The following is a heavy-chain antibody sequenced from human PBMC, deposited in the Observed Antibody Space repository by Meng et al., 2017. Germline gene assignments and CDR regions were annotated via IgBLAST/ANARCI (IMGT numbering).Heavy chain of an antibody. Sequence: QVPLPHWGAGLLKPSETLPPTCAVYGGSFSGYYWGWIRQPPGKGLEWIGEINHSGSTNYNPSLKSRVTISVDTSKNQFSLKLSSVTAADTAVYYCARRGIAARPFYYWGQGTLVTVSS. CDR3: ARRGIAARPFYY. V-gene: IGHV4-34*01. D-gene: IGHD6-6*01. CDR2: INHSGST. J-gene: IGHJ4*02. CDR1: GGSFSGYY.